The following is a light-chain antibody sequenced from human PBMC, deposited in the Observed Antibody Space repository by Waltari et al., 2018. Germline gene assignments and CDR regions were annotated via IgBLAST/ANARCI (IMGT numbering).Light chain of an antibody. CDR2: DAS. CDR1: QSISSR. J-gene: IGKJ1*01. CDR3: QYYNSYSWT. Sequence: DIQMTQSPSTLSASVGHRVTITCRASQSISSRLAWYQQKPGKAPKFLIYDASSLQSGVPSRFSGSGSGTEFTLTISSLQPDDFATYYCQYYNSYSWTFGQGTKVQIK. V-gene: IGKV1-5*01.